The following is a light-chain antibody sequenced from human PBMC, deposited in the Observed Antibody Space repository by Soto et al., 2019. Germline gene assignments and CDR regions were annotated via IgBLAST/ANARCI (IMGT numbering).Light chain of an antibody. CDR2: AAS. V-gene: IGKV1-9*01. Sequence: DVQLTQSPSFVSASVGDRVTITCRASEGIYSHLAWYQQKPGRAPKLLIYAASTLQSGVPWRFSGGGSGAEFPLTITALQPGDFATYTCQQPNRTPLLGGGTRVETK. J-gene: IGKJ4*01. CDR1: EGIYSH. CDR3: QQPNRTPL.